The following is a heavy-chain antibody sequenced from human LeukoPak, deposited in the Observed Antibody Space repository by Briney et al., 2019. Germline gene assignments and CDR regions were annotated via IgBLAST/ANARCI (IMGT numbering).Heavy chain of an antibody. J-gene: IGHJ6*02. CDR2: INPNSGGT. CDR3: ASSSWEGGYYDSSGPIYYYGMDV. V-gene: IGHV1-2*02. CDR1: GYTFTGYY. D-gene: IGHD3-22*01. Sequence: ASVKVSCKASGYTFTGYYVHWVRQAPGQGLEWMGWINPNSGGTNYAQKFQGRVTMTRDTSISTAYMELSRLRSDDTAVYYCASSSWEGGYYDSSGPIYYYGMDVWGQGTTVTVSS.